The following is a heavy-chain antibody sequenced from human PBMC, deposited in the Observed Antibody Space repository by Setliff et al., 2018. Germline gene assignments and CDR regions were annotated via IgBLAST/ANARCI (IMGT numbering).Heavy chain of an antibody. CDR3: ASGGGGVGVGSGSPYYYGMDV. D-gene: IGHD3-10*01. J-gene: IGHJ6*02. Sequence: GGSLRLSCTASGLSYINDWVSWVRQAPGKGLEWLASINPHGSEKYYADSVKGRFTISRDNAKNSLSLQMNNLRTEDTAVYYCASGGGGVGVGSGSPYYYGMDVWGQGTTVTVSS. V-gene: IGHV3-7*03. CDR1: GLSYINDW. CDR2: INPHGSEK.